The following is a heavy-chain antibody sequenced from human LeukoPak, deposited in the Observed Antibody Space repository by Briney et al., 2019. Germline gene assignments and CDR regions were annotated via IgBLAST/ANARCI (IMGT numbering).Heavy chain of an antibody. Sequence: GGSLRLSCAASGFTFSSYWMSWVRQAPGKGLEWVANIKQDGSEKYYVDSVKGRFTISRDNSKNTLYLQMNSLRAEDTAVYYCASDVDTATFDYWGQGTLVTVSS. D-gene: IGHD5-18*01. J-gene: IGHJ4*02. V-gene: IGHV3-7*03. CDR3: ASDVDTATFDY. CDR1: GFTFSSYW. CDR2: IKQDGSEK.